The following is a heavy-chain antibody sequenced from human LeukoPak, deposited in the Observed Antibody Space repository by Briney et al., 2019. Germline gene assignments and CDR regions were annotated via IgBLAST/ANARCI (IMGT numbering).Heavy chain of an antibody. V-gene: IGHV4-38-2*02. CDR1: GGSISSYY. CDR3: ARVGGGSYLNFDH. J-gene: IGHJ4*02. D-gene: IGHD1-26*01. Sequence: SETLSLTCTVSGGSISSYYWSWIRQPPGKGLEWIGSIYHSGSTYYNPSLKSRVTISVDTSKNQFSLKVNSVTAADTAVYYCARVGGGSYLNFDHWGQGNLVTVSS. CDR2: IYHSGST.